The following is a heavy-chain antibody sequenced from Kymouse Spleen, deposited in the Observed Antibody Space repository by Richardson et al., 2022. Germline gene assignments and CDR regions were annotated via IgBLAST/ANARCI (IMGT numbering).Heavy chain of an antibody. V-gene: IGHV4-34*01. Sequence: QVQLQQWGAGLLKPSETLSLTCAVYGGSFSGYYWSWIRQPPGKGLEWIGEINHSGSTNYNPSLKSRVTISVDTSKNQFSLKLSSVTAADTAVYYCARPNWNYFDYWGQGTLVTVSS. D-gene: IGHD1-20*01,IGHD1-7*01,IGHD7-27*02. CDR1: GGSFSGYY. CDR2: INHSGST. J-gene: IGHJ4*02. CDR3: ARPNWNYFDY.